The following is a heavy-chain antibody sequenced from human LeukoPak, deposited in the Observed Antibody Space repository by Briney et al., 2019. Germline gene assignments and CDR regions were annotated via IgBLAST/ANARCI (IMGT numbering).Heavy chain of an antibody. J-gene: IGHJ4*02. CDR3: ARTGLGLYSFDS. Sequence: GGSLRLSCAASGFTFSSYSMNWVRQAAGKGLEWVSYITGSSSTINYADSVKGRFTISRDKAKNSLYLQMNSLRAEDTAVYYCARTGLGLYSFDSWGQGTLVTVSS. V-gene: IGHV3-48*01. CDR1: GFTFSSYS. CDR2: ITGSSSTI. D-gene: IGHD3/OR15-3a*01.